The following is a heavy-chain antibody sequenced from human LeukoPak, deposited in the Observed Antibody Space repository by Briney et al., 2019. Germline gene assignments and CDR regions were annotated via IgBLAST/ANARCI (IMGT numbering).Heavy chain of an antibody. D-gene: IGHD5-24*01. J-gene: IGHJ4*02. CDR1: GGTFSSYA. CDR3: ASPFGFPGGTPGRWLQLPEGY. Sequence: SVKVSCKASGGTFSSYAISWVRQAPGQGLEWMGGIIPIFGTANYAQKFQGRVTITADESTSTAYMELSSLRSEDTAVYYCASPFGFPGGTPGRWLQLPEGYWGQGTLVTVSS. CDR2: IIPIFGTA. V-gene: IGHV1-69*13.